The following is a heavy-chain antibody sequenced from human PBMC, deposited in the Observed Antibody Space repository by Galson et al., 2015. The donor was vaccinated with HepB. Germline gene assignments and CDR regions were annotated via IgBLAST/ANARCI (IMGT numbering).Heavy chain of an antibody. Sequence: SLRLSCAASGFRFNIYDMSWVRQAPGKGLEWVSGITNSGGRRYYAEPGKGRFTISRDNSKNTVFLQMSSLRAEDTAIYYCAKGAYMSSYSLYGMDAWGKGTTVTVSS. V-gene: IGHV3-23*01. J-gene: IGHJ6*04. CDR3: AKGAYMSSYSLYGMDA. CDR1: GFRFNIYD. CDR2: ITNSGGRR. D-gene: IGHD6-6*01.